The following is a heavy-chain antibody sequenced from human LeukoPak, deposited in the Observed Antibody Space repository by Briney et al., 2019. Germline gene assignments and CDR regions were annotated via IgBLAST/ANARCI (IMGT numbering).Heavy chain of an antibody. Sequence: RESLRLSCAASGFTFSSYSMNWVRQAPGKGLEWVSSKSSSSSYIYYADSVKGRFTISRDNAKNSLYLEMNSLRGEDTAVYYCARDSGVRGVIKRGYFDYWGQGTLVSVFS. CDR1: GFTFSSYS. CDR3: ARDSGVRGVIKRGYFDY. D-gene: IGHD3-10*01. CDR2: KSSSSSYI. J-gene: IGHJ4*02. V-gene: IGHV3-21*01.